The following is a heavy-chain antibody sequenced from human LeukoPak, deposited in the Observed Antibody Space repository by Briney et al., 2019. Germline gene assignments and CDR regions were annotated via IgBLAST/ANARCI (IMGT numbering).Heavy chain of an antibody. CDR1: GGSISSQY. V-gene: IGHV4-59*11. D-gene: IGHD6-19*01. CDR3: ARGAGWYDY. CDR2: IYDSGRT. J-gene: IGHJ4*02. Sequence: SETLSLTCTVSGGSISSQYWGWIRQPPGKGLEWIAYIYDSGRTNYNPSLKSRVTISADTSKNQFSLKVNSVTAADTAVYYCARGAGWYDYWGQGTLVTVSS.